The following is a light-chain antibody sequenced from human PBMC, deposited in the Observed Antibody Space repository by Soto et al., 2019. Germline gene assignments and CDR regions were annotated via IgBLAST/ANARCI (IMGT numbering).Light chain of an antibody. J-gene: IGLJ1*01. CDR1: SSDVGGYNY. Sequence: QSVLTQPASVSGSHRQSITLSCTGTSSDVGGYNYVSWYQQHPGKAPKLMIYDASNRPSGVSNRFSGSKSGNTASLPISGLRAEDEADYYCSSYTSSSTYVLEMGTKVPAL. CDR3: SSYTSSSTYV. CDR2: DAS. V-gene: IGLV2-14*01.